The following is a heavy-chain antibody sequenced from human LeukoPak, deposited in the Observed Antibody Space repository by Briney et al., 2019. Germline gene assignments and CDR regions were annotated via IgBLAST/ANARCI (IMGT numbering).Heavy chain of an antibody. V-gene: IGHV3-74*03. CDR1: GFSLSNYW. CDR3: ARVRDGGDPNNGFVV. Sequence: GGSLRLSCAASGFSLSNYWMHWVRQAPGKGLVWLSRVDTDGAHTTYADSVKGRLTRSRDNAKNTLYVQMNSLRAEDTAVYYCARVRDGGDPNNGFVVWGQGTLVSVSS. CDR2: VDTDGAHT. D-gene: IGHD4-17*01. J-gene: IGHJ3*01.